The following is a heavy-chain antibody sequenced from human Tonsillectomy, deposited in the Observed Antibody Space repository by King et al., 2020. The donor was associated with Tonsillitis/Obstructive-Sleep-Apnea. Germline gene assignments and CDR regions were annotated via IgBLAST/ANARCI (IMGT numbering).Heavy chain of an antibody. CDR1: GFTFSSYA. J-gene: IGHJ6*03. V-gene: IGHV3-23*04. D-gene: IGHD3-3*01. Sequence: QLVESGGGLEQPGGSLRLSCVASGFTFSSYAMSWVRQAPGKGLEWVSGIRGSGGSTYYADSVKGRFTISRDNSKNTLYLQMNSLRAEDTAVYYCAKLGNLEWLGYYYYMDVWGKGTTVTVSS. CDR3: AKLGNLEWLGYYYYMDV. CDR2: IRGSGGST.